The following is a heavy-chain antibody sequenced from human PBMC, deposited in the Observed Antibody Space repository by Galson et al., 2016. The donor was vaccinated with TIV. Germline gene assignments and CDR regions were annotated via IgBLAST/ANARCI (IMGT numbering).Heavy chain of an antibody. J-gene: IGHJ4*02. CDR1: GFTFSSNA. V-gene: IGHV3-30*01. Sequence: SLRLSCAASGFTFSSNAMHWVRQAPGKGLEWLTVISRDGSSYYYADSVKDRLTISRDNSKNALYLQMNSLRPDDTAVYYCARATAGEISFLVDYWGQGTLVTVSS. CDR2: ISRDGSSY. CDR3: ARATAGEISFLVDY. D-gene: IGHD3-16*02.